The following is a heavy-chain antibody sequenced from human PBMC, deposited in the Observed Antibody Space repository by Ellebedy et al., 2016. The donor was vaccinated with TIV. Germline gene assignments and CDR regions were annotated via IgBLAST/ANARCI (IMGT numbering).Heavy chain of an antibody. D-gene: IGHD2-2*01. Sequence: GSLRLXXAVYGGSFSGYYWSWIRQPPGKGLEWIGEVHHSGSTNYNPSLKSRVTISVDTSKNQFSLKLSSVTAADTAVYYCARGDIVVVPAASYMDVWGKGTTVTVSS. J-gene: IGHJ6*03. CDR1: GGSFSGYY. CDR2: VHHSGST. CDR3: ARGDIVVVPAASYMDV. V-gene: IGHV4-34*01.